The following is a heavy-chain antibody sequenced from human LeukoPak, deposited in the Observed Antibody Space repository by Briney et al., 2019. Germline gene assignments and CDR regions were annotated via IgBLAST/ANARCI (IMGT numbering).Heavy chain of an antibody. D-gene: IGHD4-11*01. CDR1: GYVFNKYG. J-gene: IGHJ4*02. CDR3: SRVDYSDFGGSLH. V-gene: IGHV1-18*01. CDR2: ISAYDGKR. Sequence: ASVKVSCTASGYVFNKYGITWVRQAPGQGLEWMGWISAYDGKRDFAQRFHDRLTMTTDTSTSTAYMELRNLRSDDTAIYYCSRVDYSDFGGSLHWGQGTLVTVSS.